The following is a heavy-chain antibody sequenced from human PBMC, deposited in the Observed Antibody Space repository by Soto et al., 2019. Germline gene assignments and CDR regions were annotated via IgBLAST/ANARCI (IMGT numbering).Heavy chain of an antibody. Sequence: GGSLRLSCAASGFSFSDYSMTWVRQAPGRGLEWVSTLTPAGTTFYADSVKDRFIISRDDAKSELYLQLNDLRAEDTAMYYCARGGLEPFDHWGQGALVTISS. CDR1: GFSFSDYS. V-gene: IGHV3-11*04. CDR2: LTPAGTT. J-gene: IGHJ4*02. D-gene: IGHD1-1*01. CDR3: ARGGLEPFDH.